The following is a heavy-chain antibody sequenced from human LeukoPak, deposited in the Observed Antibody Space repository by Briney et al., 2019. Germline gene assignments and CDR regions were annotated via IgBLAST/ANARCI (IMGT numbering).Heavy chain of an antibody. Sequence: PGGSLRLSCAASGFTFSSYAMSWVRQAPGKGLEWVAVISYDGSNKYYADSVKGRFTISRDNSKNTLYLQMNSLRAEDTAVYYCARDHLPDSSSWYESPYYFDYWGQGTLVTVSS. CDR2: ISYDGSNK. CDR1: GFTFSSYA. CDR3: ARDHLPDSSSWYESPYYFDY. V-gene: IGHV3-30-3*01. J-gene: IGHJ4*02. D-gene: IGHD6-13*01.